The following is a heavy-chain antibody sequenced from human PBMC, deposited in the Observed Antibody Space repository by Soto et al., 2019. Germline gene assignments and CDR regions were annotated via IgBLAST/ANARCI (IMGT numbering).Heavy chain of an antibody. CDR1: GFSFSYYS. J-gene: IGHJ6*02. Sequence: GGSLRLSCAASGFSFSYYSMKWVRQAPGKGLEWVSYISSSSSTIYYADSVKGRFTISRDNAKNSLYLQMNSLRDEDTAVYYCARGGFCSGGACSNYYYGMDVWGQGTTVTVSS. D-gene: IGHD2-15*01. CDR2: ISSSSSTI. V-gene: IGHV3-48*02. CDR3: ARGGFCSGGACSNYYYGMDV.